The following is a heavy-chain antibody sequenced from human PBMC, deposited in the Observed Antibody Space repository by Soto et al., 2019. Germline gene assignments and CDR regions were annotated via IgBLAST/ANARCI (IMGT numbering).Heavy chain of an antibody. V-gene: IGHV4-31*03. CDR2: IYYSGST. Sequence: PSETLSLTCTVSGGSLSSGGYYWSWIRQHPGKGLEWIGYIYYSGSTYYNPSLKSRVTISVDTSKNQFSLKLSSVTAADTAVYYCARGLRFLEWLPGSRGMDVWGQGTTVTVSS. J-gene: IGHJ6*02. CDR1: GGSLSSGGYY. D-gene: IGHD3-3*01. CDR3: ARGLRFLEWLPGSRGMDV.